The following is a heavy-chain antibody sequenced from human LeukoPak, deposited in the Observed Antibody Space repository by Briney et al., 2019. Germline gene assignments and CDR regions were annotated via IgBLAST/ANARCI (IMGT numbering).Heavy chain of an antibody. CDR2: ISSSSSYI. V-gene: IGHV3-21*01. D-gene: IGHD6-19*01. Sequence: GGSLRFSCAASGFTFSSYSMNWVRQAPGKGLEWVSSISSSSSYIYYADSVKGRFTISRDNAKNSLYLQMNSLRAEDTAVYYCARGIAVAGTDYWGQGTLVTVSS. CDR3: ARGIAVAGTDY. J-gene: IGHJ4*02. CDR1: GFTFSSYS.